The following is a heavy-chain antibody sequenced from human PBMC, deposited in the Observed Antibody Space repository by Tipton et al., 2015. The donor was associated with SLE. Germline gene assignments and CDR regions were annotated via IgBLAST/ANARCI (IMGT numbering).Heavy chain of an antibody. D-gene: IGHD3-10*01. CDR1: GYTFTSYA. Sequence: QLVQSGSELKKPGASVKVSCKASGYTFTSYAMNWVRQAPGQGLEWMGWINTNTGNPTYAQGFTGRFVFSLDTSVSTAYLQISSLKAEDTAVYYCARDNRILWFRERGDGLGWFDPWGQGTLVTVSS. J-gene: IGHJ5*02. CDR2: INTNTGNP. CDR3: ARDNRILWFRERGDGLGWFDP. V-gene: IGHV7-4-1*02.